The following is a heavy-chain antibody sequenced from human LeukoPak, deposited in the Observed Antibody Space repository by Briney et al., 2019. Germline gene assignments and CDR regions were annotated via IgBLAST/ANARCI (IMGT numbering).Heavy chain of an antibody. D-gene: IGHD2-15*01. J-gene: IGHJ5*02. CDR1: GFSFSGSS. CDR2: IDKKDNLYAT. CDR3: TRDRGTYNWFDP. V-gene: IGHV3-73*01. Sequence: GGSLRLSCAASGFSFSGSSVHWVRQSSGRGLERVGLIDKKDNLYATAYAESVRGRFTISRDDSKDTAFLHMDSLKTEDTALYYCTRDRGTYNWFDPWGQGTLVTVSS.